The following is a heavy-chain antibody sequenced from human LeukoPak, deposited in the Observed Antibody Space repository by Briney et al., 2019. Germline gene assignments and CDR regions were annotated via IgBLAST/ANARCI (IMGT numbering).Heavy chain of an antibody. J-gene: IGHJ4*02. CDR1: AVSVRSDSYY. D-gene: IGHD6-13*01. CDR2: IYYSGST. V-gene: IGHV4-61*01. Sequence: SETLSLTCTVSAVSVRSDSYYWSWIRQPPGKGLEWIGYIYYSGSTNYNPSLKSRVTISVDTSKNQFSLKLSSVTAADTAVYYCARTEGYSSSWAIDYWGQGTLVTVSS. CDR3: ARTEGYSSSWAIDY.